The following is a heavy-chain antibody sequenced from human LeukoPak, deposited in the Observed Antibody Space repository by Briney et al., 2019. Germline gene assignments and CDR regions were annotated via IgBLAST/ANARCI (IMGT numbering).Heavy chain of an antibody. CDR1: GYSFTSYW. CDR2: IYPGDSDT. V-gene: IGHV5-51*01. D-gene: IGHD5-12*01. J-gene: IGHJ5*02. Sequence: GESLKISCEGSGYSFTSYWIGWVRQMPGKGLEWMGIIYPGDSDTRYSPSFQGQVTISADKSISTAYLQWSSLKASDTAMYYCARLGSRRDGYNNWFDPWGQGALVTVSS. CDR3: ARLGSRRDGYNNWFDP.